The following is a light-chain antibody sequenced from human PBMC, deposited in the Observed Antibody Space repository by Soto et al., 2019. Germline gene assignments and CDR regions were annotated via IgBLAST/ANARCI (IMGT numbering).Light chain of an antibody. CDR3: KQANSFPLT. Sequence: DIQMTQSLSYVSASVGDRVSITCRASQDIRSWLAWYQQRPGKAPKLLIYAATTLQSGVPSRFSGSGSGTTFTLTIKNLQPEDFASYFCKQANSFPLTFGGGTKVDIK. J-gene: IGKJ4*01. CDR2: AAT. CDR1: QDIRSW. V-gene: IGKV1-12*01.